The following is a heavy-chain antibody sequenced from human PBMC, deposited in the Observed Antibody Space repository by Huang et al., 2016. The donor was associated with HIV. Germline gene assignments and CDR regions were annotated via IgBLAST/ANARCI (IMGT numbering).Heavy chain of an antibody. Sequence: QVQLVESGGGVVEPGRSLRVSCAASGFSFSDSGMHWVRPAPGKGLEWVGVRSYGGRNKYYADSVKGRFTISRDNSKNTVYLQMNSLRAGDTAVYYCAKDRRAYYYGSGIEYWGQGARVTVSS. V-gene: IGHV3-30*18. CDR1: GFSFSDSG. D-gene: IGHD3-10*01. CDR3: AKDRRAYYYGSGIEY. CDR2: RSYGGRNK. J-gene: IGHJ4*02.